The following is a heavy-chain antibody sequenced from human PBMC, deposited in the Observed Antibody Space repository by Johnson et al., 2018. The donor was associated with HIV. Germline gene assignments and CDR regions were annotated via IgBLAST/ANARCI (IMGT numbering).Heavy chain of an antibody. V-gene: IGHV3-30*19. CDR3: ASYSSSDAFDI. Sequence: QVQLVESGGGVVQPGGSLRLSCAASGFTFSSYGMHWVRQAPGKGLEWVALISYDGSNKYYADSVKGRFTISRDNAKNSLYLQMNSLRAEDTAVYYCASYSSSDAFDIWGQGTMVTVSS. D-gene: IGHD6-6*01. CDR1: GFTFSSYG. J-gene: IGHJ3*02. CDR2: ISYDGSNK.